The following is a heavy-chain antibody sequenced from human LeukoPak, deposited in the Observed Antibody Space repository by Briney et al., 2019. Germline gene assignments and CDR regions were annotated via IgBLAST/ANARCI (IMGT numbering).Heavy chain of an antibody. Sequence: ASVKVSCKASGYTFTSYYMHWVRQAPGQGLEWMGIINPSGGSTSYAQKFQGRVTMTRDTSTSTVYMELSSLRSEDTAVYYCARDLYGEQWLNPFDYWGQGTLVTASS. CDR2: INPSGGST. V-gene: IGHV1-46*03. CDR1: GYTFTSYY. J-gene: IGHJ4*02. CDR3: ARDLYGEQWLNPFDY. D-gene: IGHD6-19*01.